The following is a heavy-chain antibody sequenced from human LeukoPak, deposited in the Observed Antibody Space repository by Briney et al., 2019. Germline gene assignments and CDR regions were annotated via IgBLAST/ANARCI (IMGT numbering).Heavy chain of an antibody. J-gene: IGHJ4*02. V-gene: IGHV4-38-2*02. Sequence: PSETLSLTRTVSGYSISSGYYWGWIRQPPGKGLEWIGSIYHSGSTYYNPSLKSRVTISVDTSKNQFSLKLSSVTAADTAVYYCARGSDFWSGYFCLFDYWGQGTLVTVSS. CDR1: GYSISSGYY. CDR2: IYHSGST. CDR3: ARGSDFWSGYFCLFDY. D-gene: IGHD3-3*01.